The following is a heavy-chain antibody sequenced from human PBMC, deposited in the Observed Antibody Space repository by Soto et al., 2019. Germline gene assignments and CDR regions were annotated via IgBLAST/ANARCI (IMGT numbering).Heavy chain of an antibody. CDR3: AGGGEQFDY. D-gene: IGHD1-26*01. V-gene: IGHV4-34*01. CDR1: GGSFSGYY. CDR2: INHSGST. J-gene: IGHJ4*02. Sequence: SETLSLTCAVYGGSFSGYYWSWIRQPPGKGLEWIGEINHSGSTNYNPSLKSRVTISVDTSKNQFSLKLSSVTAADTAVYYCAGGGEQFDYWGQGTLVTVSS.